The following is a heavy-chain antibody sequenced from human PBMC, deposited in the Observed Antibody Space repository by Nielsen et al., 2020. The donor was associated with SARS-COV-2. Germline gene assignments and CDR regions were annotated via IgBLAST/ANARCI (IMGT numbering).Heavy chain of an antibody. CDR3: ARHRLEWYYDSSGKSGFDY. Sequence: GESLKISCKGSGYSFTSYWISWVRQMPGKGLEWMGRIDPSDSYTNYSPSFQGHVTISADKSISTAYLQWSSLKASDTAMYYCARHRLEWYYDSSGKSGFDYWGQGTLVTVSS. CDR1: GYSFTSYW. J-gene: IGHJ4*02. V-gene: IGHV5-10-1*01. CDR2: IDPSDSYT. D-gene: IGHD3-22*01.